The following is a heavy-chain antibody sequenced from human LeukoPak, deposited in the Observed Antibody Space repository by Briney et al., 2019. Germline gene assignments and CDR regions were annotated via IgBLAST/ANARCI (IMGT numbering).Heavy chain of an antibody. CDR2: INTNTGNP. CDR3: ARGTALTGNNRDIELDY. J-gene: IGHJ4*02. D-gene: IGHD3-9*01. Sequence: ASVKVSCKASGYTFTSYAMNWVRQAPGQGLEWMGWINTNTGNPTYAQGFTGRFVFSLDTPVSTAYLQISSLKAEDTAVYYCARGTALTGNNRDIELDYWGQGTLVTVSS. CDR1: GYTFTSYA. V-gene: IGHV7-4-1*02.